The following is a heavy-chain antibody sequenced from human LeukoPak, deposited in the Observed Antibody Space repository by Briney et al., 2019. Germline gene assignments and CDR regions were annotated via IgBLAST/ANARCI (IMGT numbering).Heavy chain of an antibody. CDR2: ISGSGGST. CDR3: AKGGRFDDYVCGSYRFDY. J-gene: IGHJ4*02. CDR1: GFTFSSYA. Sequence: PGRSLRLSCAASGFTFSSYAMSWVRQAPGKGLEWVSAISGSGGSTYYAGSVKGRFTISRDNSKNTLYLQMNSLRAEDTAVYYCAKGGRFDDYVCGSYRFDYWGQGTLVTVSS. D-gene: IGHD3-16*02. V-gene: IGHV3-23*01.